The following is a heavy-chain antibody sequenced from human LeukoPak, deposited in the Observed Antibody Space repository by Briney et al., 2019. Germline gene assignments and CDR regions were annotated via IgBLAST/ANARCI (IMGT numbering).Heavy chain of an antibody. CDR2: VFNNGGT. D-gene: IGHD5-12*01. J-gene: IGHJ4*02. CDR3: VASYGGYVLDY. Sequence: SETLSLTCTVSGGSIGSYHWNWIRQPSGKGLEWIGIVFNNGGTKHNPSLKSRVAISVDTSKNQFALELTSVTAADTAVYYCVASYGGYVLDYWGQGALVIVSS. V-gene: IGHV4-59*01. CDR1: GGSIGSYH.